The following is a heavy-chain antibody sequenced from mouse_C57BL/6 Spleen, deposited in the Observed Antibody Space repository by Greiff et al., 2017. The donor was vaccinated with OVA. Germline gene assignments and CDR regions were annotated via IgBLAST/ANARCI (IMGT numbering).Heavy chain of an antibody. CDR1: GYTFTDHT. D-gene: IGHD2-4*01. CDR3: ARRIYYDYDGEYYFDY. J-gene: IGHJ2*01. V-gene: IGHV1-78*01. CDR2: IYPRDGST. Sequence: VQLQQSDAELVKPGASVKISCKVSGYTFTDHTIHWMKQRPEQGLEWIGYIYPRDGSTKYNEKFKGKATLTADKSSSTAYMQLNSLTSEDSAVYFCARRIYYDYDGEYYFDYWGQGTTLTVSS.